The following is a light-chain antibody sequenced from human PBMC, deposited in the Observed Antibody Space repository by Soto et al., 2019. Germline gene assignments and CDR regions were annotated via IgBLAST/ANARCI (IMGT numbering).Light chain of an antibody. J-gene: IGLJ2*01. CDR2: DVS. V-gene: IGLV2-11*01. CDR3: CSYAGSYTPL. CDR1: SSDVGGYNY. Sequence: ALTQPRSVSGSPGQSVTISCTGTSSDVGGYNYVSWYQQHPGKAPKLMIYDVSKRPSGVPDRFSGSKSGNTASLTISGLQAEDEADYYCCSYAGSYTPLFGGGTKLTVL.